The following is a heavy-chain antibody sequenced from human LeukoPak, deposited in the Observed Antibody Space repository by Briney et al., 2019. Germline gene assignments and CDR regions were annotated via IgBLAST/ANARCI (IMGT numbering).Heavy chain of an antibody. Sequence: PSETLSLTCAVYGGSFSGYYWSWIRQPPGKGLEWIGEINHSGSTNYNPSLKSRVTISVDTSENQFSLKLSSVTAADTAVYYCARFSGKITMVRGVFFDPWSQGTLVTVSS. V-gene: IGHV4-34*01. D-gene: IGHD3-10*01. CDR2: INHSGST. CDR1: GGSFSGYY. J-gene: IGHJ5*02. CDR3: ARFSGKITMVRGVFFDP.